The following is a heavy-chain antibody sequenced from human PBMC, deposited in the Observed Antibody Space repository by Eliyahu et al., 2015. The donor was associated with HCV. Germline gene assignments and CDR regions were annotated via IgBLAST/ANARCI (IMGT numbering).Heavy chain of an antibody. J-gene: IGHJ3*01. D-gene: IGHD2-8*02. V-gene: IGHV4-61*02. CDR2: IYTSGST. CDR1: GDSIIXGNYF. CDR3: ARQFVYITYWDDAFDV. Sequence: QVQLQESGPGLMKPSQTLSLTCTVSGDSIIXGNYFWTWIRQPAGKRLEWIGRIYTSGSTDYNPSLQSRVTISLDTSKNQFSLKLSSVTAADTAVYYCARQFVYITYWDDAFDVWGLGTMVTVSS.